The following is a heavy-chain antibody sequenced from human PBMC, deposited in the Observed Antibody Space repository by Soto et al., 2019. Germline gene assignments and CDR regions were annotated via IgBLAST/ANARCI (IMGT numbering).Heavy chain of an antibody. CDR3: TSGPWNYVGLFDP. D-gene: IGHD1-7*01. Sequence: GGSLRLSCAASGFTFSNAWMSWVRQAPGKGLEWVGRIKSKTDGGTTDYAAPVKGRFTISRDDSKNTLYLQMNSLKTEDTAVYYFTSGPWNYVGLFDPWGQGTLVTGSS. CDR1: GFTFSNAW. CDR2: IKSKTDGGTT. V-gene: IGHV3-15*01. J-gene: IGHJ5*02.